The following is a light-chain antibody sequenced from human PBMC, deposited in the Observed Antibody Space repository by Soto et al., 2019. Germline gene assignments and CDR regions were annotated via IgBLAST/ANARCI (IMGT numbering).Light chain of an antibody. V-gene: IGLV2-11*01. CDR1: SSDVGAYNY. CDR3: CSYAGSYTWV. J-gene: IGLJ3*02. CDR2: DVT. Sequence: QAVLTQPRSVSGSPGQSVTISCGGTSSDVGAYNYVSWYQQYPGKAPKLMIYDVTFRPSGVPDRFSGSRSGNTASLTISGLQADDEADYYCCSYAGSYTWVFGGGTKLTVL.